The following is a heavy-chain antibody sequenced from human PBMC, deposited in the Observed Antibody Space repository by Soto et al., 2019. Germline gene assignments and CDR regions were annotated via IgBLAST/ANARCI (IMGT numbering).Heavy chain of an antibody. V-gene: IGHV3-7*01. D-gene: IGHD3-9*01. Sequence: HPGGSLRLSCAASGFTFSSYWMSWVRQAPGKGLEWVANIKQDGSEKYYVDSVKGRFTISRDNAKNSLYLQMNSLRAEDTAVYYCARDYDILTGSIPRYWGQGTLVTVSS. CDR2: IKQDGSEK. J-gene: IGHJ4*02. CDR3: ARDYDILTGSIPRY. CDR1: GFTFSSYW.